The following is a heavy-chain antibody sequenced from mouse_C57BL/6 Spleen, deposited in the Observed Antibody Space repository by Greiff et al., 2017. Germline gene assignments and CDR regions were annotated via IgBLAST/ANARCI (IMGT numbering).Heavy chain of an antibody. V-gene: IGHV1-59*01. D-gene: IGHD2-3*01. CDR3: ARWEDGYYED. CDR2: IDPSDSYT. Sequence: QVQLQQPGAELVRPGPSVKLSCKASGYTFTSYWMHWVKQRPGQGLEWIGVIDPSDSYTNYNQKFKGKATLTVDTSSSTAYMQLSSLTSEDSAVDDCARWEDGYYEDRGQGTTLTVSS. J-gene: IGHJ2*01. CDR1: GYTFTSYW.